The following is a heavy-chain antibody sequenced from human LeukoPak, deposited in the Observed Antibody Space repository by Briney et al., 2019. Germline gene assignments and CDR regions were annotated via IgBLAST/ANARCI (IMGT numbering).Heavy chain of an antibody. V-gene: IGHV1-18*01. CDR3: ARASQQQHHYYYGMDV. D-gene: IGHD6-13*01. CDR1: GYTFTSYG. Sequence: ASVKVSCKASGYTFTSYGISWVRQAPGQGLEWMGWISVYNSNTDYAQKLQGRVTMTTDTSTSTAYMELRSLRSDDTAVYYCARASQQQHHYYYGMDVWGQGTTVTVSS. J-gene: IGHJ6*02. CDR2: ISVYNSNT.